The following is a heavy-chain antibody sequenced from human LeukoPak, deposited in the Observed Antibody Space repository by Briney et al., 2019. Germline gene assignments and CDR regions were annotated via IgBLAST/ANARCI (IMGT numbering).Heavy chain of an antibody. D-gene: IGHD3-10*01. CDR2: IYHSGST. Sequence: SETLSLTCTVSGYSISSGYYWGWIRQPPGKGLEWIGSIYHSGSTYYNPSLKSRVTISVDTSKNQFSLKLSSVTAADTAVYYCARHVPPSLLLWFGELSSYYYYYMDVWGKGTTVTISS. J-gene: IGHJ6*03. V-gene: IGHV4-38-2*02. CDR1: GYSISSGYY. CDR3: ARHVPPSLLLWFGELSSYYYYYMDV.